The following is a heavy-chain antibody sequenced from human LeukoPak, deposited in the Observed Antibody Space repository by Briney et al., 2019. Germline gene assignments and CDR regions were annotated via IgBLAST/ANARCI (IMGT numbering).Heavy chain of an antibody. CDR2: IYHSGST. CDR3: ARGAIGAPVDY. Sequence: SETLSLTCAVSGGSISSGGYSWSWIRQPPGKGLEWIGYIYHSGSTYYNPSLKSRVTISVDGSKNQFSLKLSSVTAADTAVYYCARGAIGAPVDYWGQGTLVTVSS. D-gene: IGHD5-12*01. V-gene: IGHV4-30-2*01. CDR1: GGSISSGGYS. J-gene: IGHJ4*02.